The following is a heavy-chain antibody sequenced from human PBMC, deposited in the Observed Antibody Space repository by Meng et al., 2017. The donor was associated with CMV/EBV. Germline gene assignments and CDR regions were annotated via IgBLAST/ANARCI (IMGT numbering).Heavy chain of an antibody. CDR3: TTPRRDGYNYYFDY. Sequence: GGSLRLSCAASGFTFSGSAMHWVRQASGKGLEWVGRIRSKANSYATAYAASVKGRFTISRDDSKSTAYLQMNSLKTEDTAVYYCTTPRRDGYNYYFDYWGQGTLVTVSS. D-gene: IGHD5-24*01. CDR2: IRSKANSYAT. V-gene: IGHV3-73*01. CDR1: GFTFSGSA. J-gene: IGHJ4*02.